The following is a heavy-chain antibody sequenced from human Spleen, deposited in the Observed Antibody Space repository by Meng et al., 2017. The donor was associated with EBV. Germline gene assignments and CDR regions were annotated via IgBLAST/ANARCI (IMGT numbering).Heavy chain of an antibody. V-gene: IGHV4-39*07. Sequence: QVRLQGSGPGLVRPSETLSLTCSVSGASVSNSNYYWGWIRQPPGKGLEWIGTIYNSGNTYYNPSLKSRVTMSLDTSKNQFSLKLTSVTAADTAIFYCARIPGRLLNWIDPWGPGTLVTVSS. J-gene: IGHJ5*02. D-gene: IGHD4/OR15-4a*01. CDR1: GASVSNSNYY. CDR3: ARIPGRLLNWIDP. CDR2: IYNSGNT.